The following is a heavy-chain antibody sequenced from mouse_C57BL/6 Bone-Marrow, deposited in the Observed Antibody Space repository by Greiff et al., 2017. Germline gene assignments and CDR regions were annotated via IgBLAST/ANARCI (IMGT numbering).Heavy chain of an antibody. D-gene: IGHD2-5*01. J-gene: IGHJ2*01. CDR1: GYTFTSYG. Sequence: QVQLQQSGAELARPGASVKLSCKASGYTFTSYGISWVKQRTGQGLEWIGEIYPRSGNTYYNEKFKGKATLTADKSSSTAYMELRSLTSEDSAVYFCARGSNHLYYFDYWGQGTTLTVSS. CDR3: ARGSNHLYYFDY. V-gene: IGHV1-81*01. CDR2: IYPRSGNT.